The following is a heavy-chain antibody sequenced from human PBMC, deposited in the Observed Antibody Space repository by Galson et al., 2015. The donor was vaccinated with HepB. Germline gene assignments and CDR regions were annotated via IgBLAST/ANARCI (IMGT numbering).Heavy chain of an antibody. J-gene: IGHJ4*02. V-gene: IGHV3-33*01. CDR3: ASLYSSGPFDY. CDR2: IWYDGSNK. D-gene: IGHD6-19*01. Sequence: SLRLSCAASGFTFSSYGMHWVRQAPGKGLEWVAVIWYDGSNKYYADSVKGRFTISRDNSKNTLYLQMNSLRAEDTAVYYCASLYSSGPFDYWGQGTLVTVSS. CDR1: GFTFSSYG.